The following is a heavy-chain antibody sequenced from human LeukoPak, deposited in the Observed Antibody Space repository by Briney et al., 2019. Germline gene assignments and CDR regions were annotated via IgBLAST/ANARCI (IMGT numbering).Heavy chain of an antibody. CDR3: ARDRSGDTMIYDY. CDR1: GFTFSSYS. D-gene: IGHD3-22*01. J-gene: IGHJ4*02. Sequence: PGGSLRLSRAASGFTFSSYSMNWVRQAPGKGLEWVSSISSSSSYIYYADSVKGRFTISRDNAKNSLYLQMNSLRAEDTAVYYCARDRSGDTMIYDYWGQGTLVTVSS. CDR2: ISSSSSYI. V-gene: IGHV3-21*01.